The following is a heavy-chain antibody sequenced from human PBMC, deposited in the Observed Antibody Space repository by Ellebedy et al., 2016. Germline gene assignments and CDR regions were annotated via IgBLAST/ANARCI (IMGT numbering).Heavy chain of an antibody. CDR2: ISSSSSYT. V-gene: IGHV3-21*05. D-gene: IGHD6-13*01. CDR3: ARVSLAAAGIVGAFDY. CDR1: GFTFSSYG. J-gene: IGHJ4*02. Sequence: GGSLRLSXAASGFTFSSYGMHWVRQAPGKGLEWVSYISSSSSYTNYADSVKGRFTISRDNAKNSLYLQMNSLRAEDTAVYYCARVSLAAAGIVGAFDYWGQGTLVTVSS.